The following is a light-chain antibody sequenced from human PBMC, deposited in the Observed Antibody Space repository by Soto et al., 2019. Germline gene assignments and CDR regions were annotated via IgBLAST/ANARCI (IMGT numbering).Light chain of an antibody. CDR1: QSVSTN. V-gene: IGKV3-15*01. Sequence: EIVMTQSPAILSVSPGERATLSCRASQSVSTNLAWFQQKPGQTPRLLFNGASTRATGIPARFTGSGSGTEFILTISSLQYEDFAVYYCQQYDIWPRTFGQGTKVDIK. J-gene: IGKJ1*01. CDR2: GAS. CDR3: QQYDIWPRT.